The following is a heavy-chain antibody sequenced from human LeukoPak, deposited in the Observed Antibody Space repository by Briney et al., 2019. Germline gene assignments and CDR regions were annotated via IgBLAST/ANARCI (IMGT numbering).Heavy chain of an antibody. Sequence: PSETLSLTCTVSGGSISSHYWSWIRQPPGKGLEWIGYIYYSGSTNYNPSLKSRVTISVDTSKNQFSLKLSSVTAADTAVYYCAREDSGYETDIDYWGQGTLVTVSS. CDR3: AREDSGYETDIDY. CDR2: IYYSGST. J-gene: IGHJ4*02. CDR1: GGSISSHY. D-gene: IGHD5-12*01. V-gene: IGHV4-59*11.